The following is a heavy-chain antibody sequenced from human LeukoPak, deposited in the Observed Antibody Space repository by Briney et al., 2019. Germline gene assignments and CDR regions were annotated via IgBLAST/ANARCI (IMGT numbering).Heavy chain of an antibody. CDR1: GYTFTXYY. Sequence: AXXKVSCKASGYTFTXYYMHWVRQAPGQGLEWMGIINPSGGSTSYAQKFQGRVTMTRDTSTSTVYMELSSLRSEDTAVYYCARDRVGGTVTTVTGFGYWGQGTLVTVSS. J-gene: IGHJ4*02. V-gene: IGHV1-46*01. CDR3: ARDRVGGTVTTVTGFGY. D-gene: IGHD4-17*01. CDR2: INPSGGST.